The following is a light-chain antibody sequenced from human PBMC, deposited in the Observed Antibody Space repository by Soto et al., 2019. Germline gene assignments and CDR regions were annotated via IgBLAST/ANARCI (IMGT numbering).Light chain of an antibody. CDR2: GAS. CDR1: QSIRTN. V-gene: IGKV3-15*01. CDR3: QQYFNWPLTWT. J-gene: IGKJ1*01. Sequence: EIELTQSPATLTVSAGGTVTLSCRASQSIRTNVAWYQQLPGQAPRLLVYGASTRATGVPARFSGSGSGIEFTLTISSLQSEDSAVYYCQQYFNWPLTWTFGPGTKVQIK.